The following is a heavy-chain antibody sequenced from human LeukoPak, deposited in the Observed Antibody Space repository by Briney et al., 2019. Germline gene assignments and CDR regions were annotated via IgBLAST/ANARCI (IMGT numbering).Heavy chain of an antibody. Sequence: GALRLSCAASRFTFSSYNMNWVRQAPGKGLEWVSAISGSGGSTYYADSVKGRFTISRDNSKNTLYLQMNSLRAEDTAVYYCARRSGIAVAGAFDYWGQGTLVTVSS. D-gene: IGHD6-19*01. CDR1: RFTFSSYN. J-gene: IGHJ4*02. CDR3: ARRSGIAVAGAFDY. V-gene: IGHV3-23*01. CDR2: ISGSGGST.